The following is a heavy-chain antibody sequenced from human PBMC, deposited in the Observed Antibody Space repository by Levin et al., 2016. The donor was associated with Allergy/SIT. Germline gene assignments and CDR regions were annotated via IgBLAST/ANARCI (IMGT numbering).Heavy chain of an antibody. CDR3: ARDLVSVEWLTIDY. J-gene: IGHJ4*02. V-gene: IGHV3-30*04. D-gene: IGHD3-3*01. CDR1: GFTFSSYA. Sequence: GESLKISCAASGFTFSSYAMHWVRQAPGKGLEWVAVISYDGSNKYYADSVKGRFTISRDNSKNTLYLQMNSLRAEDTAVYYCARDLVSVEWLTIDYWGQGTLVTVSS. CDR2: ISYDGSNK.